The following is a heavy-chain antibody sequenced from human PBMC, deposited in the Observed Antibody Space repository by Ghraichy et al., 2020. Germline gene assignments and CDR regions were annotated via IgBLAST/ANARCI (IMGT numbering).Heavy chain of an antibody. Sequence: SETLSLTCTVSGGSISSYYWSWIRQPPGKGLEWIGCIYYSGSTNYNPSLKSRVTISVDTSKNQFSLKLSSVTAADTAVYYCAGVGTDSSGYYLEYWGQGTLVTVSS. J-gene: IGHJ4*02. CDR2: IYYSGST. D-gene: IGHD3-22*01. V-gene: IGHV4-59*01. CDR1: GGSISSYY. CDR3: AGVGTDSSGYYLEY.